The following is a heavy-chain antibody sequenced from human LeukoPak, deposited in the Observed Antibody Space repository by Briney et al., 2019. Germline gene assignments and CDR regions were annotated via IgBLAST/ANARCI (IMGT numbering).Heavy chain of an antibody. D-gene: IGHD3-16*02. Sequence: GALRLSCAASGFTFSDYYMSWIRQAPGKGLEWVSYISSSGSTIYYADSVKGRFTISRDNAKNSLYLQMNSLRAEDTAVYYCARGGLYDYVWGSFRPLDYWGQGTLVTVSS. J-gene: IGHJ4*02. V-gene: IGHV3-11*04. CDR2: ISSSGSTI. CDR3: ARGGLYDYVWGSFRPLDY. CDR1: GFTFSDYY.